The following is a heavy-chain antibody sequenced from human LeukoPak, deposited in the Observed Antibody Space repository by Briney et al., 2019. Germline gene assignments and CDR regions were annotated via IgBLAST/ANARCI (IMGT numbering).Heavy chain of an antibody. V-gene: IGHV1-2*02. D-gene: IGHD6-13*01. CDR2: INPNNGGT. CDR1: GYPFTGYY. Sequence: ASVKVSCKVSGYPFTGYYMHWVRQAPGQGLEWMGWINPNNGGTKCSQKFQGRVTMTRNTSIGTAYMELSSLRSEDTAVYYCARGADLSFSSSWRFWLTGSYAFDIWGQGTMVTVSS. J-gene: IGHJ3*02. CDR3: ARGADLSFSSSWRFWLTGSYAFDI.